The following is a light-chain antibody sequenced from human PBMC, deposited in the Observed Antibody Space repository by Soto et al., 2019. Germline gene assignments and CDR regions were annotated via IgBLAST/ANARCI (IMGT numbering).Light chain of an antibody. CDR2: DNN. Sequence: QSVLTQPPSVSAAPGQKVTISCSGSSSNIGNNYVSWYQQLPGTAPKLLIYDNNKRPSGIPDRFSGSKSGTSATLGITGLQTGDDADYYCGTWDSSLSAEWVFGGGTKVTVL. CDR1: SSNIGNNY. CDR3: GTWDSSLSAEWV. J-gene: IGLJ3*02. V-gene: IGLV1-51*01.